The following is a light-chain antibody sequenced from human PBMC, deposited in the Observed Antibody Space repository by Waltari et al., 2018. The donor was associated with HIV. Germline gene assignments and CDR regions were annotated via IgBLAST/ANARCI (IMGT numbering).Light chain of an antibody. Sequence: QSALTQPAHVSGSPGQSITISCTGTSSDVGGFNYVSWYQHHPGKAPKLMIYDVNNRPERMSPRLCGSKSGNAASLTSSGPQAEDEADEYCGSHTSSNTLYPFGTGTKVTVL. V-gene: IGLV2-14*03. J-gene: IGLJ1*01. CDR1: SSDVGGFNY. CDR3: GSHTSSNTLYP. CDR2: DVN.